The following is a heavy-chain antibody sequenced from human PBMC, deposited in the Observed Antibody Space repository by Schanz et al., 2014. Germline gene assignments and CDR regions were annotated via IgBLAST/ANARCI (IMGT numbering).Heavy chain of an antibody. D-gene: IGHD3-10*01. CDR1: GFTVSSNN. Sequence: EVQLVESGGDLVKPGGSLRLSCEASGFTVSSNNMSWVRQAPGKGLDWVSVIYTGGGTFYADSVKGRFTISRHSFKNTLYLQLNSLRAEDTAVYYCARSPNRGISHYYYYGMDVWGQGTTVTVSS. J-gene: IGHJ6*02. V-gene: IGHV3-53*04. CDR3: ARSPNRGISHYYYYGMDV. CDR2: IYTGGGT.